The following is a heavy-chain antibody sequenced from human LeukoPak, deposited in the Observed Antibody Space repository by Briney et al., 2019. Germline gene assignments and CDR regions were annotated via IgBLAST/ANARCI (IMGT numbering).Heavy chain of an antibody. J-gene: IGHJ4*02. Sequence: ASVKVSCKASGYTFTGYYMHWVRQAPGQGLEWMGRINPNSGGTNYAQKFQGRVTMTRDTSISTAYMELSRLRSDDTAVYYYARLQQQLVYYFDYWGQGALVTVSS. CDR2: INPNSGGT. CDR1: GYTFTGYY. D-gene: IGHD6-13*01. CDR3: ARLQQQLVYYFDY. V-gene: IGHV1-2*06.